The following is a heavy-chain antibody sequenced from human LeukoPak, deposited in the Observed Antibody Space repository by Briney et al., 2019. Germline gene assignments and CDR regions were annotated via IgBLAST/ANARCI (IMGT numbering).Heavy chain of an antibody. CDR3: ARGMVRGDPSYYYYMDV. D-gene: IGHD3-10*01. Sequence: GASLRLSRSASGSTFSSYSMNWVRQAPGPGLAPVSSISSSSSYIYYADSVKGRFTISRDNAKNSLYLQMNSLRAEDTAVYYCARGMVRGDPSYYYYMDVWGKGTTVTVSS. CDR1: GSTFSSYS. J-gene: IGHJ6*03. V-gene: IGHV3-21*01. CDR2: ISSSSSYI.